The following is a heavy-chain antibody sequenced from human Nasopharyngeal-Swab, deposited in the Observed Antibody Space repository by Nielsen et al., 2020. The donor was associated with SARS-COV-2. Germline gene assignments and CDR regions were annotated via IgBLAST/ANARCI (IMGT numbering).Heavy chain of an antibody. CDR3: ARDVPYYDILTGYYVSGRDHFDY. J-gene: IGHJ4*02. V-gene: IGHV1-18*01. Sequence: ASVKVSCKASGYTFTSYGISWVRQAPGQGLEWMGWISAYNGNTNYAQKLQARVTMTTDTSTSTAYMELRSLRSDDTAVYYCARDVPYYDILTGYYVSGRDHFDYWGQGTLVTVSS. D-gene: IGHD3-9*01. CDR1: GYTFTSYG. CDR2: ISAYNGNT.